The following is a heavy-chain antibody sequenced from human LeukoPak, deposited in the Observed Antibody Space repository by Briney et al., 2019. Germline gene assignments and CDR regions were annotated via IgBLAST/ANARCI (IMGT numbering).Heavy chain of an antibody. J-gene: IGHJ4*01. CDR2: IYYSGST. CDR1: GGSISSSSYY. V-gene: IGHV4-39*01. D-gene: IGHD5-12*01. Sequence: SETLSLTCTVSGGSISSSSYYCGWIRQPPGKGLEWIGSIYYSGSTYYNPSLKSRVTISVDTSKNQFSLKLSSVTAADTAVYYYARTATTPDFWGHGTLVTVSS. CDR3: ARTATTPDF.